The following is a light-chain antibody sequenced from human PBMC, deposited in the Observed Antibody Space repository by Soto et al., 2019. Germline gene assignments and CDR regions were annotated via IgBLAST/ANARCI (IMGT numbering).Light chain of an antibody. CDR1: QSVGNN. CDR2: AAS. Sequence: EIVMTQSPGTLSVSPGGRATLSCRASQSVGNNLAWYQQKPGQAPRLLIYAASSRATGISARFTGSGSGTEFTLSVDSLQSEDFAVYFCQQYSHRPLTFGGGTKVDIK. J-gene: IGKJ4*01. CDR3: QQYSHRPLT. V-gene: IGKV3-15*01.